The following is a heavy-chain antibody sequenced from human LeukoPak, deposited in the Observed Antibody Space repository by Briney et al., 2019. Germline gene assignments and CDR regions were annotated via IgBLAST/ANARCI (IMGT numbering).Heavy chain of an antibody. V-gene: IGHV4-34*01. CDR2: INHSGST. Sequence: SETLSLTCAVYGGSFSGYYWSWIRQPPGKGLEWIGEINHSGSTNYHPSLKSRVTISVDTSKNQFSLKLSSVTAADTAVYYCARDPGYSSDYWGQGTLVTVSS. J-gene: IGHJ4*02. CDR1: GGSFSGYY. D-gene: IGHD5-18*01. CDR3: ARDPGYSSDY.